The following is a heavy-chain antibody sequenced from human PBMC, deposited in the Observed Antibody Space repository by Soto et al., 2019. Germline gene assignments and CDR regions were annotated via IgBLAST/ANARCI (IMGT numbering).Heavy chain of an antibody. CDR1: GYTFTGYY. D-gene: IGHD5-12*01. CDR3: ARDPGPYSGYDPALGY. V-gene: IGHV1-2*02. CDR2: INPNSGGT. Sequence: ASVKVSCKASGYTFTGYYMHWVRQAPGQGLEWMGWINPNSGGTNYAQKFQGRVTMTRDTSISTAYMELSRLRSDDTAVYYCARDPGPYSGYDPALGYWGQGTLVTVSS. J-gene: IGHJ4*02.